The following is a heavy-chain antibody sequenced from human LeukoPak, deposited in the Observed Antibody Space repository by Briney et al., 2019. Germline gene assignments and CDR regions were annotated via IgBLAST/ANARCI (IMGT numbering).Heavy chain of an antibody. Sequence: PGGSLRLSCADSGFTFSTYVMNWVRQAPGKGLEWISTISGGGSSTYYADSVKGRFTISRDNSKNTLYLQMNSLRAGDTAVYYCAKRESSGKYFDYWGQGTLVTVSS. CDR2: ISGGGSST. CDR3: AKRESSGKYFDY. V-gene: IGHV3-23*01. CDR1: GFTFSTYV. D-gene: IGHD6-19*01. J-gene: IGHJ4*02.